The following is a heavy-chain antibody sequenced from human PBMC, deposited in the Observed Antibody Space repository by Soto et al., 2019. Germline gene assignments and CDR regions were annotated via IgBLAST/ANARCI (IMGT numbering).Heavy chain of an antibody. CDR3: ARGVDY. J-gene: IGHJ4*02. CDR2: IGRSGAKI. V-gene: IGHV3-23*01. CDR1: GFTYRNYD. Sequence: EVQLLESGGGLVQPGGSLRLSCAASGFTYRNYDMSWVRQAPGKGLEWVSAIGRSGAKIYYADSVKGRFTISRDNAKNALYLHMTSLRADEAAVYYCARGVDYWGQGTLVTVSS.